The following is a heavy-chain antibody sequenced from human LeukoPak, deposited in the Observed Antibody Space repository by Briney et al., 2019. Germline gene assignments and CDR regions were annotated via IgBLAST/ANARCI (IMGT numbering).Heavy chain of an antibody. CDR3: AKSAVIIGYFDY. J-gene: IGHJ4*02. Sequence: GGSLRLSCAASGFTFSSYGMHWGRPAPGKGLEWVAFIRYDGSNKYYADSVKGRFTISRDNSKNTVILQMDSLTPEDTAVYFCAKSAVIIGYFDYWGQGTLVTVSS. CDR1: GFTFSSYG. CDR2: IRYDGSNK. V-gene: IGHV3-30*02. D-gene: IGHD2-21*01.